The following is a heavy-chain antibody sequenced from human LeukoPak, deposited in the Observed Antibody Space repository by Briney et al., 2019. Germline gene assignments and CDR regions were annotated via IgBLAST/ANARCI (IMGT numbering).Heavy chain of an antibody. CDR1: GGSISSGDYY. CDR3: ARGHYDILTGYYPWNY. J-gene: IGHJ4*02. V-gene: IGHV4-30-4*01. CDR2: IYYSGST. D-gene: IGHD3-9*01. Sequence: SQTLSLTCTVSGGSISSGDYYWSWIRQPPGKGLEWIGYIYYSGSTYYNPSLKSRVTISVDTSKNQFSLKLSSVTAADTAVCYCARGHYDILTGYYPWNYWGQGTLVTVSS.